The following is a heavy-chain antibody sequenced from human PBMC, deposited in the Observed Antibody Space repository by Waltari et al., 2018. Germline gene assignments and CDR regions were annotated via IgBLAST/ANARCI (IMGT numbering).Heavy chain of an antibody. J-gene: IGHJ4*02. CDR1: GFAFSSYS. D-gene: IGHD1-7*01. CDR2: IIISSSYT. V-gene: IGHV3-21*01. CDR3: AREVELRPFDY. Sequence: EVQLVESGGGVVKPGGSLRLSCAASGFAFSSYSMNWVRQAPGQGLGWVSAIIISSSYTYYADSVKGRFTISRDNAKNSLYLQMNSLRAEDTAVYYCAREVELRPFDYWGQGTLVTVSS.